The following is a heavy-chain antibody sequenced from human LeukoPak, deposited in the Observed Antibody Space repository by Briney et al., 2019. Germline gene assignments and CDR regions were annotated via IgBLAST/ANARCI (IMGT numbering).Heavy chain of an antibody. J-gene: IGHJ4*02. V-gene: IGHV3-23*01. CDR2: ISGRGGST. D-gene: IGHD3-22*01. CDR3: ARDIEDLRTYYYDSSGYYPFGY. CDR1: GFTFSSNG. Sequence: PGGSLRLSCAASGFTFSSNGMSWVRQAPGKGLEWFSAISGRGGSTYYADSVKGRFTISRDNSKNTLYLQMNSLRAEDTAVYYCARDIEDLRTYYYDSSGYYPFGYWGQGTLVTVSS.